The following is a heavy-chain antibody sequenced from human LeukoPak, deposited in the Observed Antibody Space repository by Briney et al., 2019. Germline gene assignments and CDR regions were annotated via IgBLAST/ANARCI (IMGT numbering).Heavy chain of an antibody. Sequence: GGSLRLSCEASVFTFSDSYMRWIRQAPGKGLEWISHISRGGENIYYADSVKGRFTISRDNAKNSLYLQMNSLRAEDTAVYYCVGGQQMVHWGQGILVTVSS. V-gene: IGHV3-11*01. D-gene: IGHD6-13*01. CDR2: ISRGGENI. CDR1: VFTFSDSY. J-gene: IGHJ4*02. CDR3: VGGQQMVH.